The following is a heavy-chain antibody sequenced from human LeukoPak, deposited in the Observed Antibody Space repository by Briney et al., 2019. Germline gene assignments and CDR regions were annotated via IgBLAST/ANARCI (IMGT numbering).Heavy chain of an antibody. D-gene: IGHD3-10*01. CDR1: GFTFSNYV. CDR3: AKGLWDYYGSGIMYYTMDV. Sequence: GGSLRLSCAASGFTFSNYVMGWVRQAPGKGLEWVSTISGSGGRTYYADSVKGRFTIPRDNSKNTLYLQVNSLRAEDTAVYYCAKGLWDYYGSGIMYYTMDVWGQGTTVTVSS. CDR2: ISGSGGRT. J-gene: IGHJ6*02. V-gene: IGHV3-23*01.